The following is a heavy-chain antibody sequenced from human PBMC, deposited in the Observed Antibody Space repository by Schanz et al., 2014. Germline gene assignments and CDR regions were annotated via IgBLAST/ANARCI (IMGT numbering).Heavy chain of an antibody. CDR1: GFGFSSYS. V-gene: IGHV3-23*04. CDR3: AKGRFGELSAFDI. Sequence: EVQLAESGGGLVQPGGSLRLSCAASGFGFSSYSMNWVRQAPGKGLEWVSSISSGGSTYYADSVKGRFTISRDNSKNTLYLQMNSLRAEDTAVYYCAKGRFGELSAFDIWGQGTMVTVSS. J-gene: IGHJ3*02. D-gene: IGHD3-10*01. CDR2: ISSGGST.